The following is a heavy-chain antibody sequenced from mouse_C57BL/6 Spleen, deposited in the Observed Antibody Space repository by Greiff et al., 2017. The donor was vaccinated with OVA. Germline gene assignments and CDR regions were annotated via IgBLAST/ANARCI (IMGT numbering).Heavy chain of an antibody. J-gene: IGHJ4*01. CDR3: ATSYSNYGFAMDY. Sequence: EVQLQQSGPELVKPGDSVKISCKASGYSFTGYFMNWVMQSHGKSLEWIGRINPYNGDTFYNQKFKGKATLTVDKSSSTAHMELRSLTSEDSAVYYCATSYSNYGFAMDYWGQGTSVTVSS. CDR1: GYSFTGYF. CDR2: INPYNGDT. D-gene: IGHD2-5*01. V-gene: IGHV1-20*01.